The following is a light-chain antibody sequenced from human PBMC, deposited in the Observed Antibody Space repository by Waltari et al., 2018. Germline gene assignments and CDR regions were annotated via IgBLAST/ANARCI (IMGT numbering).Light chain of an antibody. Sequence: EIVLTQSPGTLSLAPGERVTISCRASQTFSSNYLAWYQQKPGQPPRLLIYGASSRATGIPDRFSGSGSGTDFTLTISRLEPEDFALYYCQQYSSSPRLTFGGGTKVEVK. V-gene: IGKV3-20*01. CDR3: QQYSSSPRLT. CDR2: GAS. CDR1: QTFSSNY. J-gene: IGKJ4*01.